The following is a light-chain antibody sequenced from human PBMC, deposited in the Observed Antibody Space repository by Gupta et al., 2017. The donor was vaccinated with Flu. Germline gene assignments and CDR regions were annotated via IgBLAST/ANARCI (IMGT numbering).Light chain of an antibody. J-gene: IGLJ2*01. CDR2: EDN. Sequence: FLLTQPHSVSESPGKPVTIPCTRSTGSIATTYVQWYKHRPGRSPATVIYEDNVRPSGATDRFSGSIDTYSNSASLTISGLQPDDEADYYCQSDDSVSRDVVFGGGTKLSVL. V-gene: IGLV6-57*01. CDR1: TGSIATTY. CDR3: QSDDSVSRDVV.